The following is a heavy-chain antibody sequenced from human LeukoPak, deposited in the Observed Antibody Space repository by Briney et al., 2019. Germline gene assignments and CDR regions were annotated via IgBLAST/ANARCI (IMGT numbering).Heavy chain of an antibody. CDR1: GFTFSTYG. Sequence: GGTLRLSCVASGFTFSTYGMSWVRQAPGKGLEWVSAISGSGGSTYYADSVKGRFTISRDNSKNTLFLQMNRLRPEDAAVYYCAKAPVTTCRGAFCYPFDYWGLGTLVTVSS. CDR3: AKAPVTTCRGAFCYPFDY. CDR2: ISGSGGST. V-gene: IGHV3-23*01. D-gene: IGHD2-15*01. J-gene: IGHJ4*02.